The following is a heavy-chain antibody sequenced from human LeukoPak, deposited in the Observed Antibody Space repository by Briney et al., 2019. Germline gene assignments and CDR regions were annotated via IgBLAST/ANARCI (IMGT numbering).Heavy chain of an antibody. CDR3: ARPGSGSYFPDY. V-gene: IGHV3-21*01. CDR1: GFTFSSYS. J-gene: IGHJ4*02. D-gene: IGHD3-10*01. Sequence: GGSLRLSCAASGFTFSSYSMNWVRQAPGKGLEWVSSISSSSSYICYADSVKGRFTISRDNAKNSLYLQMNSLRAEDTAVYYCARPGSGSYFPDYWGQGTLVTVSS. CDR2: ISSSSSYI.